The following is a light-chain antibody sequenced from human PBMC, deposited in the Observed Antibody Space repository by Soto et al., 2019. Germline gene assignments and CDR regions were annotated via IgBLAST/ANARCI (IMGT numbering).Light chain of an antibody. CDR1: SSDVGGYNY. J-gene: IGLJ2*01. V-gene: IGLV2-14*03. Sequence: QSALTQPASVSGSPGQSITISCTGTSSDVGGYNYVSWYQQHPGKVPKLMIYEVFRRPSGISDRFSGSKSGNTASLTISGLQYEDEADYYCCSYTTTSTFVFGGGTKVTVL. CDR3: CSYTTTSTFV. CDR2: EVF.